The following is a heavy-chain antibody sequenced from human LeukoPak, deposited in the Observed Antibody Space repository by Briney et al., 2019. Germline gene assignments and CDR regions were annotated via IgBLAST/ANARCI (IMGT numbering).Heavy chain of an antibody. CDR1: GGSISSYY. V-gene: IGHV4-59*08. J-gene: IGHJ4*02. D-gene: IGHD6-19*01. Sequence: PSETLSLTCTVSGGSISSYYWSWIRQPPGKGLEWIGYIYYSGSTNYSPSLKSRVTISVDTSKNQFSLKLSSVTAADTAVYYCARRGYSSGWYYFDYWGQGTVVTVSS. CDR2: IYYSGST. CDR3: ARRGYSSGWYYFDY.